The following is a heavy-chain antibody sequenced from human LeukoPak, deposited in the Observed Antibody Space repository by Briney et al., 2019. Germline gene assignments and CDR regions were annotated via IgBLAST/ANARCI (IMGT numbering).Heavy chain of an antibody. CDR1: GFTFSSYS. V-gene: IGHV3-30*04. Sequence: PGRSLRLSCAASGFTFSSYSMHWVRQAPGKGLEWVAVISYDGKKRFYADSVKGRFTISRDNSKNTVDLQMNILRTEDTAVYYCAKEGTPQVSTWYDLWGQGTRVIVSS. CDR3: AKEGTPQVSTWYDL. J-gene: IGHJ5*02. CDR2: ISYDGKKR. D-gene: IGHD3-10*01.